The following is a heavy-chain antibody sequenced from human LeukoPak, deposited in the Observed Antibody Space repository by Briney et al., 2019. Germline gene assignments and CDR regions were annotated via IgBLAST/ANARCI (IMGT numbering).Heavy chain of an antibody. D-gene: IGHD6-19*01. CDR2: IYPGDSDT. Sequence: GESLKISCKGSEYTFTNYWIGWVRQMPGKGLEWMGIIYPGDSDTRYSPSFQGQVTISADKSISTAYLQWSSLKASDTAMYYCARRLYSSGWYSFDYWGQGTLVTVSS. CDR1: EYTFTNYW. J-gene: IGHJ4*02. CDR3: ARRLYSSGWYSFDY. V-gene: IGHV5-51*01.